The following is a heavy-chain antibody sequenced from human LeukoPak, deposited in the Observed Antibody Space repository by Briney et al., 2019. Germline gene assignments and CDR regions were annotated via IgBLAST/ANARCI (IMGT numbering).Heavy chain of an antibody. CDR3: ARDQGGSSWFFKSYGMDV. Sequence: ASVKVSCKASGYTFTSYAMHWVRQAPGQRLEWMGWINAGNGNTKYSQKFQGRVTITRDTSASTAYMELSSLRSEDTAVYYCARDQGGSSWFFKSYGMDVWGQGTTVTVSS. J-gene: IGHJ6*02. CDR1: GYTFTSYA. D-gene: IGHD6-13*01. CDR2: INAGNGNT. V-gene: IGHV1-3*01.